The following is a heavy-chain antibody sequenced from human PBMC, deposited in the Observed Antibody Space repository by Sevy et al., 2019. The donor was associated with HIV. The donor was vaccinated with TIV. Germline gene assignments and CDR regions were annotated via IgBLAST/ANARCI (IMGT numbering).Heavy chain of an antibody. D-gene: IGHD1-1*01. CDR2: IYYSGST. CDR3: ARDNSHGTLDY. J-gene: IGHJ4*02. V-gene: IGHV4-59*01. Sequence: SETLSLTCTVSGGSISSYCWSWIRQPPGKGLEWIGDIYYSGSTNYHPTLKSRDTISVDTSKNQFSLTLSSVTAADTAVHYWARDNSHGTLDYWGQGTLVTVSS. CDR1: GGSISSYC.